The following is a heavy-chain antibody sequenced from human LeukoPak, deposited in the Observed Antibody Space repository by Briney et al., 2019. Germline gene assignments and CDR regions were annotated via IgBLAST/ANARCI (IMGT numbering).Heavy chain of an antibody. CDR1: GFTYSHFG. J-gene: IGHJ4*02. D-gene: IGHD4-11*01. V-gene: IGHV3-33*06. CDR3: AKDAQRGFDYSNSLEY. CDR2: IWSDGTEK. Sequence: PGRSLRLSCTASGFTYSHFGMHWVRQAPGEGLEWVAVIWSDGTEKYYGDAVKGRFTISRDNSRNTLYLQMNNLGDDDTAVYYCAKDAQRGFDYSNSLEYWGQGTLVIVSS.